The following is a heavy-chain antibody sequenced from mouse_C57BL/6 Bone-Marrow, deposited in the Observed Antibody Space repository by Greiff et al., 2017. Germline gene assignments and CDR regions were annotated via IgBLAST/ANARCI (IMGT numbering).Heavy chain of an antibody. D-gene: IGHD1-1*01. Sequence: EVKLMESGGGLVKPGGSLKLSCAASGFTFSSYAMSWVRPTPEKRLEWVATISDGGSYTYYPDNGKGRFTISRDNAKNNLYLQMSHLKSEDTAMYYCASSTVVAPMDYWGQGTSVTVSS. CDR3: ASSTVVAPMDY. CDR2: ISDGGSYT. J-gene: IGHJ4*01. CDR1: GFTFSSYA. V-gene: IGHV5-4*03.